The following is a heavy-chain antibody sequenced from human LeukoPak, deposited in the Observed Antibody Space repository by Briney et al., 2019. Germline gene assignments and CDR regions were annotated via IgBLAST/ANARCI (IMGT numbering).Heavy chain of an antibody. V-gene: IGHV3-33*06. CDR1: GFTFSSYG. J-gene: IGHJ4*02. CDR2: MWYDGSNK. D-gene: IGHD3-22*01. CDR3: AKDLDSSGSLDY. Sequence: PGRSLRLSCAASGFTFSSYGMHWVRQAPGKGLEWVAVMWYDGSNKYYADSVKGRFTISRDNSKNTLYLQMNSLRAEDTAVYYCAKDLDSSGSLDYWGQGTLVTVSS.